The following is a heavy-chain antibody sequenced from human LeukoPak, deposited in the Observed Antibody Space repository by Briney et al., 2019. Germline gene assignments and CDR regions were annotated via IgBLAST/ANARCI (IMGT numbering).Heavy chain of an antibody. CDR3: ARRISSNWIFDY. J-gene: IGHJ4*02. CDR2: IYYSGST. CDR1: GGSISSGGYS. V-gene: IGHV4-31*03. Sequence: SQTLSLTCTVSGGSISSGGYSWSWIRQHPGKGLEWIGYIYYSGSTYYNPSLKSRLTISVDTSKNQFSLKLTSVTAADTAVYYCARRISSNWIFDYWGQGTLVTVSS. D-gene: IGHD6-13*01.